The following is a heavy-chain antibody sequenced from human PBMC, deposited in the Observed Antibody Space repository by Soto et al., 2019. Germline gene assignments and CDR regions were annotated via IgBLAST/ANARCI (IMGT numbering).Heavy chain of an antibody. CDR3: ARPVHYDPQAWFDP. V-gene: IGHV4-39*01. CDR2: IYYSGST. J-gene: IGHJ5*02. Sequence: PSETLSLTCTVSSGSISSSSYYWGWIRQPPGKGLEWIGSIYYSGSTYYNPSLKSRVTISVDTSKNQFSLKLSSVTAADTAVYYCARPVHYDPQAWFDPWGQGTLVTVSS. CDR1: SGSISSSSYY. D-gene: IGHD5-12*01.